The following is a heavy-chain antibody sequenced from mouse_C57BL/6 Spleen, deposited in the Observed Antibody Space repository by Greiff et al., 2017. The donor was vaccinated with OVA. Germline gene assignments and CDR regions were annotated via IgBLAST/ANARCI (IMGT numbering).Heavy chain of an antibody. V-gene: IGHV1-55*01. Sequence: VKLQQPGAELVKPGASVKMSCKASGYTFTSYWITWVKQRPGQGLEWIGDIYPGSGSTNYNEKFKSKATLTVDTSSSTAYMQLSSLTSEDSAVYYCAREASMVTTKTGPFAYWGQGTLVTVSA. CDR2: IYPGSGST. J-gene: IGHJ3*01. D-gene: IGHD2-2*01. CDR1: GYTFTSYW. CDR3: AREASMVTTKTGPFAY.